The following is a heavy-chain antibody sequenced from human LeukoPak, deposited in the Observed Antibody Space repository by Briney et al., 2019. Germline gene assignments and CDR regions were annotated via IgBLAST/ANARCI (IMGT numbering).Heavy chain of an antibody. J-gene: IGHJ4*02. V-gene: IGHV4-39*01. CDR1: GGSISSSSYY. Sequence: SETLSLICTVSGGSISSSSYYWGWIRQPPGKGLEWIGSIYYSGSTYYNPSLKSRVTISVDTSKNQFSLKLSSVTAADTAVYYCARLRGWLPFDYWGQGTLVTVSS. D-gene: IGHD5-12*01. CDR3: ARLRGWLPFDY. CDR2: IYYSGST.